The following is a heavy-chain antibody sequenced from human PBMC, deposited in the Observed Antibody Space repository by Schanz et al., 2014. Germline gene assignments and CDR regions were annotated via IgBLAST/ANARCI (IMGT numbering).Heavy chain of an antibody. CDR1: GFNFITFA. CDR2: IGGDASST. CDR3: ARLATLVRGIGGGFGP. V-gene: IGHV3-23*04. Sequence: EVHLVESGGGLVQPGGSLRLSCAASGFNFITFAMSWVRQAPGKGPEWVSAIGGDASSTYYADSVKGRFTISRDNSKDTLYLQLTSLRPEDTAVYYCARLATLVRGIGGGFGPWGQGSLVTVSS. D-gene: IGHD3-10*01. J-gene: IGHJ5*02.